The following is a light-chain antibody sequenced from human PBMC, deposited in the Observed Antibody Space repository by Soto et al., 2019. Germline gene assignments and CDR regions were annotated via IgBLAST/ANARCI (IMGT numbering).Light chain of an antibody. CDR1: QTVRNNY. CDR2: GAS. Sequence: EFVLTQSPGTLSLSPGERATLSCRASQTVRNNYLAWYQQKPGQAPRLLIYGASRWATDTPDRFSGSGSGTEFTLTISRLEPEDFAVYYCQQYGSSPITFGQGTRLEIK. CDR3: QQYGSSPIT. V-gene: IGKV3-20*01. J-gene: IGKJ5*01.